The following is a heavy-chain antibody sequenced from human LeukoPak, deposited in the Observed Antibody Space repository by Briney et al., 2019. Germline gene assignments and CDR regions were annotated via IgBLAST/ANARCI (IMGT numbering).Heavy chain of an antibody. J-gene: IGHJ4*02. CDR3: ARDVGYDSSGYYQGY. Sequence: GGSLRLSCAASGFTFDDYAMHWVRQAPGKGLEWVSGISWNSGSIGYADSVKGRFTISRDNAKNSLYLQMNSLRAEDTAVYYCARDVGYDSSGYYQGYWGQGTLVTVSS. CDR1: GFTFDDYA. CDR2: ISWNSGSI. D-gene: IGHD3-22*01. V-gene: IGHV3-9*01.